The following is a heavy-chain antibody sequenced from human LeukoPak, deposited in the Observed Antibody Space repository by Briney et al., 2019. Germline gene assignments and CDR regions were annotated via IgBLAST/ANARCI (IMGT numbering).Heavy chain of an antibody. J-gene: IGHJ6*02. D-gene: IGHD6-13*01. CDR1: GGSIISYY. V-gene: IGHV4-59*01. Sequence: PSETLSLTCTVPGGSIISYYWSWIRQPPGKGLEWIGYIYYSGSTNYNPSLKSRVTISVDTSKNQFSLKLSSVTAADTAVYYCARDGYSSSFMDVWGQGTTVTVSS. CDR3: ARDGYSSSFMDV. CDR2: IYYSGST.